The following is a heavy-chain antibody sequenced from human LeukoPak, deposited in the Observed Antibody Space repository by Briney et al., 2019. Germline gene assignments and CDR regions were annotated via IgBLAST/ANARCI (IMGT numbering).Heavy chain of an antibody. CDR2: IYYSGST. CDR1: GGSISSSSYY. CDR3: ARHSSRWPLLGY. J-gene: IGHJ4*02. V-gene: IGHV4-39*01. D-gene: IGHD6-13*01. Sequence: SETLSLTCTVSGGSISSSSYYWGWIRQPPGKGLEWIGSIYYSGSTYYNPSLKSRVTISVDTSKNQFSLRLSSVTAADTAVYYRARHSSRWPLLGYWGQGTLVTVSS.